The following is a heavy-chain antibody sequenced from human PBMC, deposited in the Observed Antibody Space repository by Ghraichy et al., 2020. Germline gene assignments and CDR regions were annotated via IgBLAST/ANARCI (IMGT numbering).Heavy chain of an antibody. CDR2: IKQDGGEK. V-gene: IGHV3-7*01. Sequence: GGSLRLSCEASGFTFSSYWMNWVRQSPGKGLEWVANIKQDGGEKHYVDSVNGRFTISRDNAKNSLYLQMNSLRVEDTAVYYCAREKQPGGAAAGTGYWGQGTLVTGSS. D-gene: IGHD6-13*01. CDR1: GFTFSSYW. J-gene: IGHJ4*02. CDR3: AREKQPGGAAAGTGY.